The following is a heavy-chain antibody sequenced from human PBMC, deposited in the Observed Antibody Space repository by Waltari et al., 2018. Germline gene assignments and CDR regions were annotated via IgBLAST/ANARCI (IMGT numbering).Heavy chain of an antibody. CDR3: ARRGSYYDFWSGNWYFDL. CDR2: IYYSGST. J-gene: IGHJ2*01. CDR1: GGSISSSSYY. V-gene: IGHV4-39*07. D-gene: IGHD3-3*01. Sequence: QLQLQESGPGLVKPSETLSLTCTVSGGSISSSSYYWGWIRPPPGKGLEWIGSIYYSGSTYYNPSLKSRVTISVDTSKNQFSLKLSSVTAADTAVYYCARRGSYYDFWSGNWYFDLWGRGTLVTVSS.